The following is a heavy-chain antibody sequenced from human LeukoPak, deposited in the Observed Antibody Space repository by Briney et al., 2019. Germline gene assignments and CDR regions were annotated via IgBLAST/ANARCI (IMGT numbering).Heavy chain of an antibody. Sequence: GASVKVSCKASGYTFTGYYMHWVRLAPGQGLEWMGWINPNSGGTNYAQKFQGRVTMTTDTSISTAYTELSRLRSDDTAVYYCARSGGYSLDDAFDIWGQGTMVTVSS. D-gene: IGHD3-22*01. CDR3: ARSGGYSLDDAFDI. V-gene: IGHV1-2*02. CDR1: GYTFTGYY. CDR2: INPNSGGT. J-gene: IGHJ3*02.